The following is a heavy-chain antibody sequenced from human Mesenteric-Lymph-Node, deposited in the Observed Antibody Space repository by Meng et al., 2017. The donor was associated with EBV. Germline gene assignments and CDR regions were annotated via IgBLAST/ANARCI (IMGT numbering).Heavy chain of an antibody. CDR1: RGYINSGEYS. V-gene: IGHV4-30-2*01. CDR2: ISHSGNT. CDR3: ARASYDILSGYSQYYFDY. Sequence: QLLMQEPASALVKPSQSLSLTCAFSRGYINSGEYSWSWIRQPPGKGLEWIGYISHSGNTYFQPSLKIRVTISVDTSKNQFFLKLRSVTAADTAVYFCARASYDILSGYSQYYFDYWGQGTLVTVSS. D-gene: IGHD3-9*01. J-gene: IGHJ4*02.